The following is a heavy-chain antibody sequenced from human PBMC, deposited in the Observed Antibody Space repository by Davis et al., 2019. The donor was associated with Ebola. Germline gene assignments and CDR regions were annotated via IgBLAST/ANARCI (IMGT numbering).Heavy chain of an antibody. CDR2: IYPGDSDT. J-gene: IGHJ5*02. CDR3: ARQGYCNSTSCNNWFDP. D-gene: IGHD2-2*01. V-gene: IGHV5-51*01. Sequence: GESLKISCMGSGYTFTSYWIGWVRQMPGKGLEWMGIIYPGDSDTRYSPSFQGHVTISADKSISTAYLQWSSLKASDTAMYYCARQGYCNSTSCNNWFDPWGQGTLVTVSS. CDR1: GYTFTSYW.